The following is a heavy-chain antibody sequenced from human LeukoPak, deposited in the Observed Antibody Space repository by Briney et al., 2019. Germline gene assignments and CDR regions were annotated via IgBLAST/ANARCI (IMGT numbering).Heavy chain of an antibody. V-gene: IGHV3-48*03. D-gene: IGHD6-19*01. Sequence: PGGSLRLSCAASGFTFSSYEMNWVRQAPGKGLEWVSYISSSGSTIYYADSVKGRFTISRDNAKNSLYLQMYSLRAEDTAVYYCARGALRRIAVQEFDYWGQGTLVTVSS. J-gene: IGHJ4*02. CDR2: ISSSGSTI. CDR1: GFTFSSYE. CDR3: ARGALRRIAVQEFDY.